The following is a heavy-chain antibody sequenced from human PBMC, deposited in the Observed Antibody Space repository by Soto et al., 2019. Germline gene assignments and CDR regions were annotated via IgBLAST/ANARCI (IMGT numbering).Heavy chain of an antibody. Sequence: EVKLVESGGGLVQPGRSLRLSCAASGFTFGDYAMHWVRQAPGKGLEWVSGIAMNTGSIGYADSVLGRFTISRDNEKSSLTLQMNSLRLEDTAVYFCAKDIFVRGWYGTGGLDLCGQGTMVTVSS. V-gene: IGHV3-9*01. CDR1: GFTFGDYA. CDR3: AKDIFVRGWYGTGGLDL. J-gene: IGHJ3*01. D-gene: IGHD6-19*01. CDR2: IAMNTGSI.